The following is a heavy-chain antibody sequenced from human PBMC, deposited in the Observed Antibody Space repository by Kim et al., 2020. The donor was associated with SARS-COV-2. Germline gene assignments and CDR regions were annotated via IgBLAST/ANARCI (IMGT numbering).Heavy chain of an antibody. J-gene: IGHJ4*02. CDR2: IYSGGSST. Sequence: GGSLRLSCAASGFTFSSYAMSWVRQAPGKGLEWVSVIYSGGSSTYYADSVKGRFTISRDNSKNTLYLQMNSLRAEDTAVYYCAKAGYYDILTAYFAYWGQGTLVTVSS. D-gene: IGHD3-9*01. CDR1: GFTFSSYA. V-gene: IGHV3-23*03. CDR3: AKAGYYDILTAYFAY.